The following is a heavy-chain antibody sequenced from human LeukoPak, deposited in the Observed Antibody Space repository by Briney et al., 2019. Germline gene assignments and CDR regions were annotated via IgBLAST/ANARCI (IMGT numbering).Heavy chain of an antibody. CDR3: ARGSGYQTYFFDY. J-gene: IGHJ4*02. CDR1: GYSFTSYW. Sequence: GESLKISCKGSGYSFTSYWIGWVRQMPGKGLEWMGIIYPGDSNARYSPSFQGQVTISADKSISTAYLQWSSLEASDTAMYYCARGSGYQTYFFDYWGQGTLVTVPS. V-gene: IGHV5-51*01. D-gene: IGHD3-22*01. CDR2: IYPGDSNA.